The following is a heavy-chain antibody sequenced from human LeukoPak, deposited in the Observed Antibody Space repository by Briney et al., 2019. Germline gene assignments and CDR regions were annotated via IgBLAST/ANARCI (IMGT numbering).Heavy chain of an antibody. CDR1: GYTFTSYG. CDR3: ASGSTAMVNYYYYYYMDV. Sequence: ASVKVSCKASGYTFTSYGISWVRQAPGQGLEWMGWISAYNGNTNYAQKLQGRVTMTTDTSTSTAYMELRSLRSDDTAVYYCASGSTAMVNYYYYYYMDVWGKGTTVTVSS. V-gene: IGHV1-18*01. CDR2: ISAYNGNT. D-gene: IGHD5-18*01. J-gene: IGHJ6*03.